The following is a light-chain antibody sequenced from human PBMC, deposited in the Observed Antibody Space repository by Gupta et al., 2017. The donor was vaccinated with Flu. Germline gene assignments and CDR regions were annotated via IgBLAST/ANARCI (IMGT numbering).Light chain of an antibody. V-gene: IGLV3-21*02. CDR2: DNS. J-gene: IGLJ3*02. Sequence: SYVLTQPPSVSVAPRQTAKITCGVDNIGTKSVHWYQQRPGQAAVLVVYDNSDRPSGIPERFSGSNSGNTAILTISKVEAGDEADYYCQVWQISSDHLGVFGGGTKLTVL. CDR1: NIGTKS. CDR3: QVWQISSDHLGV.